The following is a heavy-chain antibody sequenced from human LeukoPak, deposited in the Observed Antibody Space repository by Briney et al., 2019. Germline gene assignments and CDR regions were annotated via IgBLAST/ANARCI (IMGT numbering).Heavy chain of an antibody. J-gene: IGHJ4*02. CDR3: ARLTTVTLLFDY. CDR1: GFTFSDYG. CDR2: IWYDGSNK. Sequence: GGSLRLSCAASGFTFSDYGMHWVRQAPGKGLEWVAVIWYDGSNKYYADSVKGRFTISRDNAKNSLYLQMNSLRDEDTAVYYCARLTTVTLLFDYWGQGTLVTVSS. V-gene: IGHV3-33*01. D-gene: IGHD4-17*01.